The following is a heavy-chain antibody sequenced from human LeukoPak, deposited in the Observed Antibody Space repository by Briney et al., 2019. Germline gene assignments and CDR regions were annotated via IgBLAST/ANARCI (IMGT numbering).Heavy chain of an antibody. V-gene: IGHV4-34*01. CDR2: INHSGST. CDR1: GGSFSGYY. D-gene: IGHD1-14*01. CDR3: ARVVVPGDAFDI. J-gene: IGHJ3*02. Sequence: SETLSLTCAVYGGSFSGYYWSWIRQPPGKGLEWIGEINHSGSTNYNPSLKSRVTISVDTSKNQFSLKLSSVTAADTAVYYCARVVVPGDAFDIWGQGTMVTVSS.